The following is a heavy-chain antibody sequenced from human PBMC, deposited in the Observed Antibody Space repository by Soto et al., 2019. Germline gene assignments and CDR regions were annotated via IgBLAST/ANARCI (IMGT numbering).Heavy chain of an antibody. CDR2: IYYSGST. D-gene: IGHD4-4*01. CDR1: GGSISSGGYY. Sequence: SETLSLTCTVSGGSISSGGYYWSWIRQHPGKGLEWIGYIYYSGSTYYNPSLKSRVTISVDTSKNQFSLKLSSVTAADTAVYYCARGDYSNYLIWSDPWGQGTLVTVSS. J-gene: IGHJ5*02. V-gene: IGHV4-31*03. CDR3: ARGDYSNYLIWSDP.